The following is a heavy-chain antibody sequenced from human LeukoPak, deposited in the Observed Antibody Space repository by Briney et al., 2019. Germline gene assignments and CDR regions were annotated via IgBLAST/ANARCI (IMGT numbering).Heavy chain of an antibody. CDR1: GYTFTSYG. Sequence: ASVKVSCKASGYTFTSYGISWVRQAPGQGLEWMGWISAYNGNTNYAQKLQGRVTMTTDTSTSTAYMELRSLRFDDTAVYYCARVGYSGSYSEGYSYYYGMDVWGQGTTVTVSS. D-gene: IGHD1-26*01. V-gene: IGHV1-18*01. CDR2: ISAYNGNT. J-gene: IGHJ6*02. CDR3: ARVGYSGSYSEGYSYYYGMDV.